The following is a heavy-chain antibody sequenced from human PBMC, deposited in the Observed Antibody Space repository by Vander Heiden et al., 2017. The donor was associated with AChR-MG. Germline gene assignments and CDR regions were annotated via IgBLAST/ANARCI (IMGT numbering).Heavy chain of an antibody. J-gene: IGHJ6*03. CDR2: IGTAGDT. V-gene: IGHV3-13*01. Sequence: EVQLVESGGGLVQPGGSLRLACAASGCTFSSYDMHWVRQATGKGLEWVSAIGTAGDTYYPGSVKGRFTISRENAKNSLYLQMNSLRAGDTAVYYCARGGPFYYYYMDVWGKGTTVTVSS. CDR1: GCTFSSYD. CDR3: ARGGPFYYYYMDV.